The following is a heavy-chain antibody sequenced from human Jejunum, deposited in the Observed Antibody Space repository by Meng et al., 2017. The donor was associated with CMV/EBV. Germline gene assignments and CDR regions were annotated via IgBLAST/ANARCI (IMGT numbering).Heavy chain of an antibody. Sequence: VQLVLFGVEVKTLGASVKVSCKASGYTFTSYDINCVRQGTGQGLEWMGRINPNNGGANYAQQFQGRVTMTTDTSISTAYMELSRLRSDDTAVYYCARDLSGYYSFVDYWGQGTLVTVSS. D-gene: IGHD3-22*01. CDR1: GYTFTSYD. V-gene: IGHV1-2*06. J-gene: IGHJ4*02. CDR2: INPNNGGA. CDR3: ARDLSGYYSFVDY.